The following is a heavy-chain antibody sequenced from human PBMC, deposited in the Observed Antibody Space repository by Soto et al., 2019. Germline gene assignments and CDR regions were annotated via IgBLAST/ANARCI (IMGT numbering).Heavy chain of an antibody. CDR2: INCGGGGT. J-gene: IGHJ4*02. CDR1: GYTFTNYY. V-gene: IGHV1-46*01. Sequence: QVQLVQSGAEVKKPGASVRVSCKASGYTFTNYYMHWVRQAPGQGLEWVGIINCGGGGTNYAQKFQGRVIMTRDTSTNTVYMDLSSLRSDDTAVYYCVREFSGGYFDYWGQGILVTVST. CDR3: VREFSGGYFDY. D-gene: IGHD3-10*01.